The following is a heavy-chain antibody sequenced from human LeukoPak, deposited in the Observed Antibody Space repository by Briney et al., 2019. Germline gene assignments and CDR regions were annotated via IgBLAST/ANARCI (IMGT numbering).Heavy chain of an antibody. CDR2: IYYSRST. CDR3: ARHGPLRLGELSPYDAFDI. D-gene: IGHD3-16*02. CDR1: GGSISSYY. J-gene: IGHJ3*02. V-gene: IGHV4-59*08. Sequence: PSETLSLTCTVSGGSISSYYWSWIRQPPGKGLEWIGYIYYSRSTNYNPSLKSRVTISVDTSKNQFSLKLSSVTAADTAVYYCARHGPLRLGELSPYDAFDIWGQGTMVTVSS.